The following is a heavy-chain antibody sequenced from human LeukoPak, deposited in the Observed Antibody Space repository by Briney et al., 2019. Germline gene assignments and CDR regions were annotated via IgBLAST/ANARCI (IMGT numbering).Heavy chain of an antibody. CDR3: ARAKFDSSYYYYRGFDI. CDR1: GFTFSTYG. Sequence: PGGSLRLSCPASGFTFSTYGINWVRQAPGKGREGVSSISSGSSYLYYADSVRGRFTISRHNAKNSLYLQMKSLRAEATAVYYCARAKFDSSYYYYRGFDIWGQGTMVTVSS. J-gene: IGHJ3*02. D-gene: IGHD3-22*01. CDR2: ISSGSSYL. V-gene: IGHV3-21*01.